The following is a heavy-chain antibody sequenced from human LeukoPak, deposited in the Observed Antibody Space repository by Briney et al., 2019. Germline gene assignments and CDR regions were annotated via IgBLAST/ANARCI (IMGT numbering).Heavy chain of an antibody. J-gene: IGHJ3*02. D-gene: IGHD6-13*01. CDR2: ISGSGGST. Sequence: GGSLRLSCAASGFTFSSYAMSWVRQAPGKGLEWVSAISGSGGSTYYADSVKGRFTISRDNSKNTLYLQMNSLRAEDTAVYYCANSYSSTLGAFDIWGQGTMVTVSS. CDR1: GFTFSSYA. V-gene: IGHV3-23*01. CDR3: ANSYSSTLGAFDI.